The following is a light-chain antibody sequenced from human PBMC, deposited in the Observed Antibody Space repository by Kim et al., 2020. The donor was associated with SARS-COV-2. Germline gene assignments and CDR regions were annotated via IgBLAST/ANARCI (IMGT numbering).Light chain of an antibody. CDR2: GTY. J-gene: IGKJ4*01. Sequence: EIVLTQSPATLSVSPGERATLSCRASQSIRYYYLAWYQQKPGQAPRLLIYGTYSRATGIPDRFSGSGSGTDFTLTISRLEPDDFAVYFCQQYYSSPLTFGGGTKVDIK. CDR1: QSIRYYY. V-gene: IGKV3-20*01. CDR3: QQYYSSPLT.